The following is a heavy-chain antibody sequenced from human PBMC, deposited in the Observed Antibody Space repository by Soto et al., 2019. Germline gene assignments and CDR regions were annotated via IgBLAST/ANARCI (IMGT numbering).Heavy chain of an antibody. Sequence: SETLSLTCTISGGSISVYYWSWIRQPPGQALEWIGYTYDSGSPYYNPSLRSRVIISADTSKNQISLKLTSATAADTAVYYCARGVGSSPPRYWGRGTLVTVS. D-gene: IGHD1-26*01. CDR3: ARGVGSSPPRY. J-gene: IGHJ4*02. CDR2: TYDSGSP. V-gene: IGHV4-59*01. CDR1: GGSISVYY.